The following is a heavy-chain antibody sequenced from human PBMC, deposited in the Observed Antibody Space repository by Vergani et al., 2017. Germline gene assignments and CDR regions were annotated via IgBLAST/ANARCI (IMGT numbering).Heavy chain of an antibody. V-gene: IGHV3-23*04. CDR3: AKDRAGTVVNDAFDI. J-gene: IGHJ3*02. D-gene: IGHD4-23*01. Sequence: EVQLVESGGGLVQPGRSLRLSCAASGFTFDDYAMHWVRQAPGKGLEWVSGISGSGGSTYYADSVKGRFTISRDNSKNTLYLQMNSLRAEDTAVYYCAKDRAGTVVNDAFDIWGQGTMVTVSS. CDR1: GFTFDDYA. CDR2: ISGSGGST.